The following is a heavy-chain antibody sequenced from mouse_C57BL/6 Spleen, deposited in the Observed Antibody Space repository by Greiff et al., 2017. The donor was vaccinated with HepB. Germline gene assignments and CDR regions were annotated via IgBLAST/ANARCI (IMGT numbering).Heavy chain of an antibody. CDR3: ARPTAVGGFAY. J-gene: IGHJ3*01. CDR1: GFTFSDYG. V-gene: IGHV5-17*01. CDR2: ISSGSSTI. D-gene: IGHD1-1*01. Sequence: EVKVVESGGGLVKPGGSLKLSCAASGFTFSDYGMHWVRQAPEKGLEWVAYISSGSSTIYYADTVKGRFTISRDNAKNTLFLQMTSLRSEDTAMYYCARPTAVGGFAYWGQGTLVTVSA.